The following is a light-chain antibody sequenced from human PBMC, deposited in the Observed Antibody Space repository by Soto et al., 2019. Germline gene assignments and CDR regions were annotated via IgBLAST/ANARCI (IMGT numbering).Light chain of an antibody. V-gene: IGKV3-11*01. J-gene: IGKJ1*01. Sequence: ETVLTQSPATLSLSPGERATLSCRASPGVRNSLAWYQQRPGQAPRLLIYDVSHRATGIPARFSGSGSGTDFTLTISSLEPEDFAVYYCQQHSNWPWAFGPGTKVDTK. CDR1: PGVRNS. CDR3: QQHSNWPWA. CDR2: DVS.